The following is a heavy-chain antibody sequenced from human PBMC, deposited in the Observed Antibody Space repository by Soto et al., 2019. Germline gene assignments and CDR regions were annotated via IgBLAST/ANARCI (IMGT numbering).Heavy chain of an antibody. V-gene: IGHV4-31*03. D-gene: IGHD2-2*01. CDR2: IYYSGST. Sequence: QVQLQESGPGLVKPSQTLSLTCTVSGGSISSGGYYWSWIRQHPGKGLEWIGYIYYSGSTYYNPSLKGRVTISVDTSKNQFSLKLSSVTAADTAVYYCARGPGYCSSTSCYFGYYYGMDVWGQGTTVTVSS. J-gene: IGHJ6*02. CDR3: ARGPGYCSSTSCYFGYYYGMDV. CDR1: GGSISSGGYY.